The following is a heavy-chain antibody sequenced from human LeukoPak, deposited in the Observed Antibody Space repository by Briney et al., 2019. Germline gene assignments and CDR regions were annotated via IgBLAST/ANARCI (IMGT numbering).Heavy chain of an antibody. CDR1: GFTFSSYA. J-gene: IGHJ4*02. CDR2: ISGSGGST. V-gene: IGHV3-23*01. D-gene: IGHD3-22*01. Sequence: GGSLRLSCAASGFTFSSYAMSWVRQAQGRGLEWVSAISGSGGSTYYADSGKGRFTISRDNSKNTLYLQMNNLRAEDTAVYYCAKDVGSYYYDSSGYFEYWGQGTLVTVSS. CDR3: AKDVGSYYYDSSGYFEY.